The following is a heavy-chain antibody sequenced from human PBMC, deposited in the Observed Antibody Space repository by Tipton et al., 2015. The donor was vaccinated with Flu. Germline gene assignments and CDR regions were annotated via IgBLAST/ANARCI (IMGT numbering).Heavy chain of an antibody. CDR3: ARSGYSYGYVDC. CDR2: IYTGTRT. CDR1: EFDVSSHY. V-gene: IGHV3-66*02. D-gene: IGHD3-16*02. Sequence: SLRLSCEASEFDVSSHYMSWVRQAPGKGLEWVSVIYTGTRTYYADSVKGRFTISRDDSKNTLSLQMDSLKVEDSAMYYCARSGYSYGYVDCWGQGALVTVSS. J-gene: IGHJ4*02.